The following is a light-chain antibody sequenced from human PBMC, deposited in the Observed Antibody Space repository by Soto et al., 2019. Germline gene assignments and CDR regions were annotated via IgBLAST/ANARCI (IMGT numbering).Light chain of an antibody. Sequence: QSALTQPRSGSGSPGQSVTISCTGTGSDVGGYNYVSWYQQHPGKAPTFMIYDVSERPSGVPDRFSGSKSGNTASLTISGLQGEDEADYYCCSYAGSYSWVFGGGTKLTVL. CDR1: GSDVGGYNY. J-gene: IGLJ3*02. CDR2: DVS. CDR3: CSYAGSYSWV. V-gene: IGLV2-11*01.